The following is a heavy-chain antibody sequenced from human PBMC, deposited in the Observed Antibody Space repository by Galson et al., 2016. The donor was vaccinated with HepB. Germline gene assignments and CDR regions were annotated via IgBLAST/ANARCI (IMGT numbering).Heavy chain of an antibody. CDR3: ARPRASNYYYYGMDV. Sequence: SLRLSCAASGFIFTDYYMSWIRQAPGKGLEWISYISDSGRAKYYADSVKGRFTISRDNAKNSLYLQMNSQIPEDTAVYYCARPRASNYYYYGMDVWGQGTTVAVSS. CDR2: ISDSGRAK. CDR1: GFIFTDYY. V-gene: IGHV3-11*04. J-gene: IGHJ6*02. D-gene: IGHD2-2*01.